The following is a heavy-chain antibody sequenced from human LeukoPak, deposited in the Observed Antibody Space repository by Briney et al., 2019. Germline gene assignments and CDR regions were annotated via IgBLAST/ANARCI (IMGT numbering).Heavy chain of an antibody. Sequence: ASVKVSCKASGYTFTSYGISWVRQAPGQGLEWMGWISAYNGNTNYAQKLQGRVTMTTDTSTSTAYMELRSLRSDDTAVYYCARALMEDYYDSSGYFDYWGQGTLVTVSS. J-gene: IGHJ4*02. D-gene: IGHD3-22*01. CDR3: ARALMEDYYDSSGYFDY. CDR1: GYTFTSYG. CDR2: ISAYNGNT. V-gene: IGHV1-18*01.